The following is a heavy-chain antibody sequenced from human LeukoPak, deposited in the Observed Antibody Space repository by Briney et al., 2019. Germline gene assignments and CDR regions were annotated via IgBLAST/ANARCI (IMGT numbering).Heavy chain of an antibody. CDR1: GFTFSSYG. Sequence: GGSLRLSRAASGFTFSSYGMHWVRQAPGKGLEWVAVISYDGSNKYYADSVKGRFTISRDNSKNTLYLQMNSLRAEDTAVYYCAKDLSLGGGLDYWGQGTLVTVFS. V-gene: IGHV3-30*18. J-gene: IGHJ4*02. CDR3: AKDLSLGGGLDY. D-gene: IGHD3-16*01. CDR2: ISYDGSNK.